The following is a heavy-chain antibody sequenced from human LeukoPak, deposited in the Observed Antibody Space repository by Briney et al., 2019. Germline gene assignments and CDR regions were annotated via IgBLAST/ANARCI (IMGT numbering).Heavy chain of an antibody. J-gene: IGHJ5*02. Sequence: SETLSLTCTVSGGSISSYYWSWIRQPPGKGLEWIGYIYYSGSTNYNPSLKSRVTISVDTSENQFSLKLSSVTAADTAVYYCARGLDTAMAYNWFDPWGQGTLVTVSS. CDR1: GGSISSYY. CDR3: ARGLDTAMAYNWFDP. D-gene: IGHD5-18*01. CDR2: IYYSGST. V-gene: IGHV4-59*01.